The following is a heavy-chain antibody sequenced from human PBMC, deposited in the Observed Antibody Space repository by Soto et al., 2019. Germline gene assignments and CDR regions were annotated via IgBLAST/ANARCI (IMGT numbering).Heavy chain of an antibody. D-gene: IGHD3-3*01. V-gene: IGHV4-34*01. Sequence: PSETLSLTCAVYGGSVNSYYWNWIRQPPGKGLEWIGEVNHTGGTHYNPSPKSRVTMSVDTSKNQFSLRLSSVTAAATAIYYGATRITVFGLLIPPFDPWGQETQVTVSS. CDR2: VNHTGGT. CDR1: GGSVNSYY. CDR3: ATRITVFGLLIPPFDP. J-gene: IGHJ5*02.